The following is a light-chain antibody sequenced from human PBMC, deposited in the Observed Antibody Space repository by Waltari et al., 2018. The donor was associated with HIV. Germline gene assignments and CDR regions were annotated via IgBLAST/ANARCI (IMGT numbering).Light chain of an antibody. CDR3: QQYDNWPPYT. Sequence: EIVMTQSSATLSVSPGERVTISCRASQCVNSNLAWYQHKPGQAPRLLIYGASTRATGIPGRISGSGSGTEFTLTISSLQSEDFAVYYCQQYDNWPPYTFGQGTKLEIK. J-gene: IGKJ2*01. V-gene: IGKV3-15*01. CDR1: QCVNSN. CDR2: GAS.